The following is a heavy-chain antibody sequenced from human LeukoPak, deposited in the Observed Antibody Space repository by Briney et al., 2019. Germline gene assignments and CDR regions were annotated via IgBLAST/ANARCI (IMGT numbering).Heavy chain of an antibody. D-gene: IGHD2-15*01. Sequence: ASVKVSCKXSGYTFTKYYMFWVRQAPGQGLEWMGRINPSSGGTDYAQKFQGRVTMTRDTSISTAYMELSRLRSDDTAMYYCASGYCSGGSCYSVENWFDPWGQGTLVTVSS. J-gene: IGHJ5*02. CDR1: GYTFTKYY. CDR3: ASGYCSGGSCYSVENWFDP. CDR2: INPSSGGT. V-gene: IGHV1-2*06.